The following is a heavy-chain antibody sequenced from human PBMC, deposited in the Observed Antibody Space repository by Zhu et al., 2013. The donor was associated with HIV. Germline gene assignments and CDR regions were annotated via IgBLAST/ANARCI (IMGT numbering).Heavy chain of an antibody. CDR1: GYILTELS. D-gene: IGHD3-9*01. J-gene: IGHJ4*02. CDR2: YDPEDGAT. CDR3: ARVGLAYDILTGLSN. V-gene: IGHV1-24*01. Sequence: QVQLVQSGAEVKKPGASVKVSCKVSGYILTELSIYWVRQAPGKGLEWMGGYDPEDGATIYPQRFQGRITMTEDTSTDTAYMELSSLRSEDTAVYYCARVGLAYDILTGLSNWGQGTLVTVSS.